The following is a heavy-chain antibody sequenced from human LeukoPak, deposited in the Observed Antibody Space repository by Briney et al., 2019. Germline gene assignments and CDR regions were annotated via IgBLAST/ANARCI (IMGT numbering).Heavy chain of an antibody. V-gene: IGHV3-30-3*01. CDR3: AREGLTTVTPDAFDI. D-gene: IGHD4-17*01. CDR1: GFTLSSYA. Sequence: GSLRLSCAASGFTLSSYAMNWVRQAPGKGLEGVEVISYVGGNKYYADSVKGRFTISRDNSKNTLYLQMNSLRAEDTAVYYCAREGLTTVTPDAFDIWGQGTMVTVSS. CDR2: ISYVGGNK. J-gene: IGHJ3*02.